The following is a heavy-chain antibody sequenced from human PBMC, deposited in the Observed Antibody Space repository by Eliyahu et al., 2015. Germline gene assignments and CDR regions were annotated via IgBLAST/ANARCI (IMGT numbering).Heavy chain of an antibody. D-gene: IGHD6-13*01. Sequence: EVQVLESGGGLVQPGGSLRLSCAASGFPFSSSAMSWVRQPPGKGLEWVSGISGSGGTTNYADSVKGRFTISRDNSKNTLYLQMNSLRAEDTAVYYCAKGRGTSSLLGFDPWGQGTLVTVSS. J-gene: IGHJ5*02. CDR1: GFPFSSSA. CDR3: AKGRGTSSLLGFDP. V-gene: IGHV3-23*01. CDR2: ISGSGGTT.